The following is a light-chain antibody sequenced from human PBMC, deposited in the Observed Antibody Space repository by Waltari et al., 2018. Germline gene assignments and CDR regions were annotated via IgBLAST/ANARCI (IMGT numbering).Light chain of an antibody. V-gene: IGKV1-39*01. CDR3: QQSYSPPYT. J-gene: IGKJ2*01. CDR2: GAS. Sequence: DIHMTQSPSSLTASVGDRVTISCRASQSVSMYLNWYQQKPGKAPLILISGASSLQSGLPSRFSGSGSGTDFTLTISSVRPEDLATYFCQQSYSPPYTFGQGSKLEI. CDR1: QSVSMY.